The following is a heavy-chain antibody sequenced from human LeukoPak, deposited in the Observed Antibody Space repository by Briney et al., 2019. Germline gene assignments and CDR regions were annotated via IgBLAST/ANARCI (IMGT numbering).Heavy chain of an antibody. D-gene: IGHD4-17*01. J-gene: IGHJ5*02. CDR2: FDPEDGET. CDR1: GYTLTELS. CDR3: ATQPYGDYDYNDDNWFDP. Sequence: ASVKVSCKVSGYTLTELSMHWVRQAPGKGLEWMGGFDPEDGETIYAQKFQGRVTMTEDTSTDTAYMELSSLRSEDTAVYYCATQPYGDYDYNDDNWFDPWGQGTLVTVSP. V-gene: IGHV1-24*01.